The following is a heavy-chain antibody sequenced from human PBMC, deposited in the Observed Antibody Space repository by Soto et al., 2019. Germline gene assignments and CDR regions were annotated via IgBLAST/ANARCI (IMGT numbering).Heavy chain of an antibody. D-gene: IGHD1-1*01. CDR2: VSPKSGNT. V-gene: IGHV1-18*01. J-gene: IGHJ1*01. CDR1: GYNFFDYG. Sequence: IQLVQSGAEVKKPGASVKVSCKASGYNFFDYGVNWVRQAPGQGLEWMGWVSPKSGNTDFARKVQGRVTMTADTSTNTAYLELRGLRSDDTAVYYCARGRTVSSIGPLLVWGQGTLVSVSS. CDR3: ARGRTVSSIGPLLV.